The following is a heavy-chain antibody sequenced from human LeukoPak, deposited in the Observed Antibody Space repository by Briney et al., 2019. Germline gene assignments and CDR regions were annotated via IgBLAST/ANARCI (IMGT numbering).Heavy chain of an antibody. J-gene: IGHJ6*04. CDR1: GGTFSSYA. V-gene: IGHV1-69*01. D-gene: IGHD3-9*01. CDR2: IIPIFGTA. CDR3: ARDKEDILPVYQGYYYYGMDV. Sequence: SVKVSCKASGGTFSSYAISWVRQAPGQGLEWMGGIIPIFGTANYAQKFQGRVTITADESTSTAYMELSSLRSEAPAVYYCARDKEDILPVYQGYYYYGMDVWGKGPTVTASS.